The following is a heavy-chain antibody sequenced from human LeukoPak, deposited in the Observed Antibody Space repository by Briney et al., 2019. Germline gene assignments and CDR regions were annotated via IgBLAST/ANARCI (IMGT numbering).Heavy chain of an antibody. CDR2: IKTDGSST. J-gene: IGHJ4*02. CDR3: ARERSSGWSDY. CDR1: GFTFSSYW. V-gene: IGHV3-74*01. Sequence: GGSLRLSCAASGFTFSSYWMDWVRQAPGKGLVRVSRIKTDGSSTSYADSVKGRFTISRDNAKNTLYMQMNSLRAEDTAVYYCARERSSGWSDYWGQGTLVTVSS. D-gene: IGHD6-19*01.